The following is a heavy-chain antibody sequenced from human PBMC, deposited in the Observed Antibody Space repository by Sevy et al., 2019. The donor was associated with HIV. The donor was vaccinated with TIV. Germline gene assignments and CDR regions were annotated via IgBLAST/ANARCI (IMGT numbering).Heavy chain of an antibody. CDR3: ARDGGYSIKWYPLY. CDR1: GFAFSSHA. D-gene: IGHD6-13*01. Sequence: GGSLRLSCAASGFAFSSHAMHWVHQAPGKGLEWVAVISYEGTETFYAASVEGRFTISRDNSKNMLSLKINSLRPEDTAVYYCARDGGYSIKWYPLYWGHGTLVTVSS. V-gene: IGHV3-30-3*01. CDR2: ISYEGTET. J-gene: IGHJ4*01.